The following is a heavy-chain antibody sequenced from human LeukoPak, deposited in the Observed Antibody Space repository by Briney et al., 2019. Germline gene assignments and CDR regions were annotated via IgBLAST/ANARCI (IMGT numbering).Heavy chain of an antibody. J-gene: IGHJ4*02. CDR3: ARVGGPSLRFFFDY. V-gene: IGHV4-38-2*01. D-gene: IGHD3-3*01. CDR1: GYSISSGYY. CDR2: INHSGST. Sequence: SETLSLTCAVSGYSISSGYYWGWIRQPPGKGLEWIGEINHSGSTNYNPSLKSRVTISVDTSKNQFSLKLSSVTAADTAVYYCARVGGPSLRFFFDYWGQGTLVTVSS.